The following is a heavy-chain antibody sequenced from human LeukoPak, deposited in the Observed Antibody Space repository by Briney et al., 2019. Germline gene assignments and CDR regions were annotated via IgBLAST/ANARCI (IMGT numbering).Heavy chain of an antibody. CDR2: ISAYNGNT. Sequence: ASVKVSCKASGYTFTDYGISWVRQAPGQGLEWMGWISAYNGNTNYAQKLQGRVTMTTDTSTSTAYMELRSLRSDDTAVYYCARATLAPNQWLRLYYYYYYMDVWGKGTTVTVSS. V-gene: IGHV1-18*01. J-gene: IGHJ6*03. CDR3: ARATLAPNQWLRLYYYYYYMDV. D-gene: IGHD5-12*01. CDR1: GYTFTDYG.